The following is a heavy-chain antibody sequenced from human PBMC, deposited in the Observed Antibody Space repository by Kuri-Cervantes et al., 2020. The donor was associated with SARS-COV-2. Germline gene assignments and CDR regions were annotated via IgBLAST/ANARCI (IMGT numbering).Heavy chain of an antibody. J-gene: IGHJ6*02. CDR2: IWYDGYNK. CDR1: GFTFSSYG. CDR3: TPLGMDV. Sequence: GESLKISCAASGFTFSSYGMHWVRQAPGKGLEWVTVIWYDGYNKNYADSVKGRFTISRDDSKNTLYLQMNSLKTEDTAVYYCTPLGMDVWGQGTTVTVSS. V-gene: IGHV3-33*01.